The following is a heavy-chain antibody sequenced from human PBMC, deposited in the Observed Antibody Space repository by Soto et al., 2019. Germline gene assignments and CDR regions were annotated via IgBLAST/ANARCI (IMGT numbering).Heavy chain of an antibody. CDR2: INPSGGST. J-gene: IGHJ6*02. CDR1: GYTFTSYY. CDR3: ARDRLRITIFGVVILTPNSIDF. V-gene: IGHV1-46*01. Sequence: ASVKVSCKASGYTFTSYYMHWVRQAPGQGLEWMGIINPSGGSTSYAQKFQGRVTMTRDTSTSTVYMELSSLRSEDTAAYYCARDRLRITIFGVVILTPNSIDFWGQGTTVTVS. D-gene: IGHD3-3*01.